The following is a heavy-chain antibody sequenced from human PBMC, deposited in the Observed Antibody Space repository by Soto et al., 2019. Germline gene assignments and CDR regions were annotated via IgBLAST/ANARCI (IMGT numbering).Heavy chain of an antibody. D-gene: IGHD1-26*01. Sequence: SETLSLTCTVSGGSISSYYWSWIRQPPGKGLEWIGYIYYSGSTNYNPSLKSRVTISADTSKNQFSLKLSSVTAADTAVYYCARGEGPTTVYFDYWGQGTLVTVSS. CDR1: GGSISSYY. CDR3: ARGEGPTTVYFDY. CDR2: IYYSGST. J-gene: IGHJ4*02. V-gene: IGHV4-59*01.